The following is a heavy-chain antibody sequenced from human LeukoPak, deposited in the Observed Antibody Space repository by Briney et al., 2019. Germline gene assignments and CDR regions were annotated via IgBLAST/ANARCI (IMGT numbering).Heavy chain of an antibody. CDR2: IIPILGIA. CDR1: GGTFSSYA. J-gene: IGHJ4*02. Sequence: SVKVSCKASGGTFSSYAISWVRQAPGQGLEWMGRIIPILGIANYAQKFQGRVTITADKSTSTAYMELSSLRSGDTAVYYCARERATRDFDYWGQGTLVTVSS. D-gene: IGHD5-12*01. V-gene: IGHV1-69*04. CDR3: ARERATRDFDY.